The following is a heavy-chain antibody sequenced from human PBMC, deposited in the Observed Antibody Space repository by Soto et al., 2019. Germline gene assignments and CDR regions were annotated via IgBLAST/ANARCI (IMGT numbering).Heavy chain of an antibody. J-gene: IGHJ4*02. Sequence: VKVSCKASGYTFTSYGISWVRQAPGQGLEWMGWISAYNGNTNYAQKLQGRVTISRDNAKSTLFLQMNSLRAEDTAVYYCAKDRSEALDYWGQGTLVTVSS. CDR1: GYTFTSYG. CDR3: AKDRSEALDY. V-gene: IGHV1-18*01. CDR2: ISAYNGNT.